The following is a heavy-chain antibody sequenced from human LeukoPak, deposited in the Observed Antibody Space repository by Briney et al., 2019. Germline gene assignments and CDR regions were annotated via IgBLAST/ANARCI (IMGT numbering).Heavy chain of an antibody. V-gene: IGHV4-59*01. CDR1: GGSISSYY. CDR3: ARAGGDYYYYYYMDV. Sequence: PSETLSLTCTVSGGSISSYYWSWIRQPPGQGLEWIGYIYYSGSTNYNPSLKSRVTISVDTSKNQFSLKLSSVTAADTAVYYCARAGGDYYYYYYMDVWGKGTTVTVSS. D-gene: IGHD4-17*01. J-gene: IGHJ6*03. CDR2: IYYSGST.